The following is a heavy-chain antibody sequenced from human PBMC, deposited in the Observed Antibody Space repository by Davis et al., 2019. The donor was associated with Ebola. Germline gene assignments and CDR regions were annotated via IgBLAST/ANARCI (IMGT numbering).Heavy chain of an antibody. CDR1: GFTFSSYW. J-gene: IGHJ6*02. D-gene: IGHD6-6*01. Sequence: GESLKISCAASGFTFSSYWMHWVRRAPGKGLEWVGFIRSKAYGGKAQYAASVKGRFTISRDDSKSIVYLQMNSLKIEDTAVYYCSRDLKHRPPSYYDGMDVWGQGTTVTVSS. V-gene: IGHV3-49*04. CDR2: IRSKAYGGKA. CDR3: SRDLKHRPPSYYDGMDV.